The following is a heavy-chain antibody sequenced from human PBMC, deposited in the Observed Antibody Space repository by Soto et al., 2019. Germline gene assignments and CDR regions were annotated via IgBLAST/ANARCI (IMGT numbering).Heavy chain of an antibody. Sequence: GESLKISCKGSGYSFSNYWIGWVRQMPGKGLEWTGIIYPGDSDTRYSPSFQGQVTISADKSISTAYLQWSSLKASDTAMYYCARPNPRYCSSTSCSDYYYGMDVWGQGTTVTVSS. CDR1: GYSFSNYW. D-gene: IGHD2-2*01. CDR2: IYPGDSDT. CDR3: ARPNPRYCSSTSCSDYYYGMDV. V-gene: IGHV5-51*01. J-gene: IGHJ6*02.